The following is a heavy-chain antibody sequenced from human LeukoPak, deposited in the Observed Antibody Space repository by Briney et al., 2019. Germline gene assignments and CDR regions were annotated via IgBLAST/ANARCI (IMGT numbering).Heavy chain of an antibody. J-gene: IGHJ4*02. CDR2: ISYDGSNK. CDR3: AKEDGAVADPTYTFDY. Sequence: PGGSLRLSCAASGFTFSSYAMHWVRQAPGKGLEWVAVISYDGSNKYYADSVKGRFTISRDNSKNSLYLQMNSLRTEDTALYYCAKEDGAVADPTYTFDYWGQGTLVTVSS. D-gene: IGHD6-19*01. CDR1: GFTFSSYA. V-gene: IGHV3-30*04.